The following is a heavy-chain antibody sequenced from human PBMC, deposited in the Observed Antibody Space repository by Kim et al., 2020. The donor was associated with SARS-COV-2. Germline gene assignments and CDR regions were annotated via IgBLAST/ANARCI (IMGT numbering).Heavy chain of an antibody. CDR1: GFTFSSYG. D-gene: IGHD3-22*01. J-gene: IGHJ4*02. CDR2: ISYDGSNK. CDR3: AKNYYYDSSGYYDFDY. Sequence: GGSLRLSCAASGFTFSSYGMHWVRQAPGKGLEWVAVISYDGSNKYYADSVKGRFTISRVNSKNTLYLQMNSLRAEDTAVYYCAKNYYYDSSGYYDFDYWGQGTLVTVSS. V-gene: IGHV3-30*18.